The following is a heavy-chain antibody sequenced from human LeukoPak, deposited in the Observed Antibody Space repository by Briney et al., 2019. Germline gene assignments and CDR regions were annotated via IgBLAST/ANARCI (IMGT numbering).Heavy chain of an antibody. CDR2: IYYSGST. CDR1: GGSISSYY. D-gene: IGHD6-19*01. V-gene: IGHV4-59*01. CDR3: ARGLWGQWLVPNWFDH. Sequence: SETLSLTCTVSGGSISSYYWSWIRQPPGKGLEWIGYIYYSGSTNYNPSLKSRVTISVDTSKNQFSLKLSSVTAADTAVYYCARGLWGQWLVPNWFDHWGQGTLVTVSS. J-gene: IGHJ5*02.